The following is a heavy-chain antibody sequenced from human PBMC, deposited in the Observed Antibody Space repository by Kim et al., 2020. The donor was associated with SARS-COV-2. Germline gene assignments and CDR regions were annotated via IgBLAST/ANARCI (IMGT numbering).Heavy chain of an antibody. CDR1: GFTFSSYA. CDR3: ANLNRFLLAARTEDY. CDR2: ISGSGGST. J-gene: IGHJ4*02. V-gene: IGHV3-23*01. D-gene: IGHD6-6*01. Sequence: GGSLRLSCAASGFTFSSYAMSWVRQAPGKGLEWVSAISGSGGSTYYADSVKGRFTISRDNSKNTLYLQMNSLRAEDTAVYYCANLNRFLLAARTEDYWGQGTLVTVSS.